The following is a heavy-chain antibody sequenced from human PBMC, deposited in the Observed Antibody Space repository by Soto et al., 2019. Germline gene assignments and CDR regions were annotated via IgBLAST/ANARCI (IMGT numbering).Heavy chain of an antibody. V-gene: IGHV6-1*01. D-gene: IGHD3-16*01. Sequence: PSQTLSLTCAISGDSVSGNSAAWNWIRQSPSRGLEWLGRTYYRSRWYNDYAVSVKSRITVTPDTSKNQFSLHLNSVTPEDTAVYYCGRAFPYYVSSDSYLDYWGQGALVTV. CDR1: GDSVSGNSAA. J-gene: IGHJ4*02. CDR3: GRAFPYYVSSDSYLDY. CDR2: TYYRSRWYN.